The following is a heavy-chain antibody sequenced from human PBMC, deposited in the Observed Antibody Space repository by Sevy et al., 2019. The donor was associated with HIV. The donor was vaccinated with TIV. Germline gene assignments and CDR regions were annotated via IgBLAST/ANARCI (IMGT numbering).Heavy chain of an antibody. CDR1: GGTFSSYA. V-gene: IGHV1-69*13. D-gene: IGHD2-2*01. CDR3: ARVRIVVVPAAIPYYYYYGMDV. CDR2: IIPIFGTA. Sequence: ASVKVSCKASGGTFSSYAISWVRQAPGQGLEWMGGIIPIFGTANYAQKFQGRVTITADESTSTAYMELSSLRSEETAMYYCARVRIVVVPAAIPYYYYYGMDVWGQGTTVTVSS. J-gene: IGHJ6*02.